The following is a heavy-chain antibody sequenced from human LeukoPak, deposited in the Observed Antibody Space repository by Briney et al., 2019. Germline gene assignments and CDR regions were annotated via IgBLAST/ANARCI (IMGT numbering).Heavy chain of an antibody. CDR1: GFTFSSYS. V-gene: IGHV3-21*01. CDR2: ISSSSSYI. J-gene: IGHJ4*02. Sequence: GGSLRLSCAASGFTFSSYSMNWVRQAPGKGLEWVSSISSSSSYIYYADSVKGRFTISRDNAKNSLYQQMNSLRAEDTAVYYCARDFRDGSGSYRYWGQGTLVTVSS. CDR3: ARDFRDGSGSYRY. D-gene: IGHD3-10*01.